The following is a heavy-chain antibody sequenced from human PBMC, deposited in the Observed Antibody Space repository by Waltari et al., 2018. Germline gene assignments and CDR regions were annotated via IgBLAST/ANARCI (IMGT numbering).Heavy chain of an antibody. D-gene: IGHD2-15*01. V-gene: IGHV3-21*01. CDR1: GCTFKRNP. Sequence: EVNLVESGGGMVRPGGSLRLSWATSGCTFKRNPINGVRQAPGKGLEWVSLISSTGTYTFYADSVKGRFSISRDNAQTSVYLQLNSLKVEDTAVYYCARAGRNGYSYLDYWGQGTLVTVST. J-gene: IGHJ4*02. CDR2: ISSTGTYT. CDR3: ARAGRNGYSYLDY.